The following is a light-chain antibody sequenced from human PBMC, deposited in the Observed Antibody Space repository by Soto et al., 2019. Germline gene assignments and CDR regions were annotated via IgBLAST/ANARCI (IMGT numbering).Light chain of an antibody. Sequence: DILMTQSPSSLSPSVGDRVTITCQASQDISKYLNWYQQKPGKAPKLLIYHSSNLETGVPSRFSGSGYGTHFTFTISSLQPEDIATYFCQQYDSFPRTFGQGTKLDLK. CDR3: QQYDSFPRT. CDR1: QDISKY. CDR2: HSS. V-gene: IGKV1-33*01. J-gene: IGKJ2*01.